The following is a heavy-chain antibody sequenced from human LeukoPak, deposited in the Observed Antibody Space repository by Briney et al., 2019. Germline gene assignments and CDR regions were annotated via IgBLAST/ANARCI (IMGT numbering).Heavy chain of an antibody. Sequence: ASVKVSCKASGYTFTNYGISWVRQAPGQGLEWIGWISIYNGNTDYAQKLRGRVTMTTDTSTSTAYMELRSLRSDDTAVYYCARITYDFWSGYYMPDDPWGQGTLVTVSS. D-gene: IGHD3-3*01. V-gene: IGHV1-18*01. CDR1: GYTFTNYG. CDR3: ARITYDFWSGYYMPDDP. J-gene: IGHJ5*02. CDR2: ISIYNGNT.